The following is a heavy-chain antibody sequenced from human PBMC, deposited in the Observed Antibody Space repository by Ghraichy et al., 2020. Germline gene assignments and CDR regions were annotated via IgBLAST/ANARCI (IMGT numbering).Heavy chain of an antibody. CDR2: ISYTGFT. CDR3: ARHRFAGDVSDNRGCYHDY. D-gene: IGHD3-22*01. Sequence: SETLSLTCTVSGGSISGFYWSWIRQPPGKGLDWIGYISYTGFTNYSPSLKSRLTMSLDTSKLQFSLKLNSVTAADTAVYFCARHRFAGDVSDNRGCYHDYWGQGTQVTVSS. V-gene: IGHV4-59*01. J-gene: IGHJ4*02. CDR1: GGSISGFY.